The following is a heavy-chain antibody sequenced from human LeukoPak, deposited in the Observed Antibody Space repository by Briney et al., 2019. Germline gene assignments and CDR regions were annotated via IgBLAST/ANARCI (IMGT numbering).Heavy chain of an antibody. V-gene: IGHV3-23*01. J-gene: IGHJ4*02. D-gene: IGHD3-10*02. CDR3: AKDPSYYVTYYFDY. Sequence: AGGSLRLSCAASGFTFSSYAMSWVRQAPGKGLEWVSAISGSGGSTYYADSVKGRFTISRDNSKNTLYLQMNSLRAEDTAVYYYAKDPSYYVTYYFDYWGQGTLVTVSS. CDR2: ISGSGGST. CDR1: GFTFSSYA.